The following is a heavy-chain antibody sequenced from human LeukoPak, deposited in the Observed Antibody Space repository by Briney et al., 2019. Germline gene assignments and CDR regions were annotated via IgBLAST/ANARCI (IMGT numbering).Heavy chain of an antibody. V-gene: IGHV3-21*01. CDR1: GFTFTSYS. CDR2: ITGSSSYI. D-gene: IGHD3-10*01. Sequence: GGSLRLSCAASGFTFTSYSMNWVCQAPGKGLEWVSSITGSSSYIYYADSVKGRFTISRDNAKNSLYLQMDSLRAEDTAVYYCARGSPLAPRGVVTIDYWGQGSLVTVSS. J-gene: IGHJ4*02. CDR3: ARGSPLAPRGVVTIDY.